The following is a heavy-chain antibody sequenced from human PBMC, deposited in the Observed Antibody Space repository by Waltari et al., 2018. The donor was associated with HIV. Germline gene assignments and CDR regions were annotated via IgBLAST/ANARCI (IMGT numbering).Heavy chain of an antibody. CDR2: IGHVGNDI. V-gene: IGHV3-33*01. J-gene: IGHJ6*02. Sequence: QVQLVESGGGVVQPGRSLRLSCAASRFNFNVYGMHWVRQAPGKGLEWVALIGHVGNDINYGDSVKGRFTISRDNSKNTLYLEMNSLRAEDTAVYYCARDKSARYLDVWGQGTTVTVSS. D-gene: IGHD2-21*01. CDR3: ARDKSARYLDV. CDR1: RFNFNVYG.